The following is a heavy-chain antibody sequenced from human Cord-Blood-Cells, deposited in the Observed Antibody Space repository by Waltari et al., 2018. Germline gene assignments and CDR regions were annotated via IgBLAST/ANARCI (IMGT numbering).Heavy chain of an antibody. CDR3: ARGTAYYDILTGYTYYYYYMDV. D-gene: IGHD3-9*01. CDR1: GFPLSNARMG. J-gene: IGHJ6*03. V-gene: IGHV2-26*01. CDR2: IFSNDEK. Sequence: QVTLKESGPVLVKPTETLTLTCTVSGFPLSNARMGVSWIRQPPGKALEWLAHIFSNDEKSYSTSLKSRLTISKDTSKSQVVLTMTNMDPVDTATYYCARGTAYYDILTGYTYYYYYMDVWGKGTTVTVSS.